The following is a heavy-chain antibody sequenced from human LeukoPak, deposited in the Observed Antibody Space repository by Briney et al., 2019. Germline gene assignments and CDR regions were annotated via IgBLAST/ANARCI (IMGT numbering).Heavy chain of an antibody. D-gene: IGHD3-9*01. CDR3: ARAKGRPYYDTLTGYYRVNWFDP. Sequence: SETLSLTCAVYGGSFSGYYWSWIRQPPGKGLEWIGEINHSGSTNYNPSLKSRVTISVDTSKNQFSLKLSSVTAADTAVYYCARAKGRPYYDTLTGYYRVNWFDPWGQGTLVTVSS. CDR1: GGSFSGYY. J-gene: IGHJ5*02. CDR2: INHSGST. V-gene: IGHV4-34*01.